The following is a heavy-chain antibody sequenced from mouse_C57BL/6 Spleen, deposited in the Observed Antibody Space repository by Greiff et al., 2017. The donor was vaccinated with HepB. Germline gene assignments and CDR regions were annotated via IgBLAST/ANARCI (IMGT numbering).Heavy chain of an antibody. CDR1: GYTFTDYY. CDR3: ARGSVSDTVYFDY. V-gene: IGHV1-76*01. Sequence: VQLQQSGAELVRPGASVKLSCKASGYTFTDYYINWVKQRPGQGLEWIARIYPGSGNTYYNEKFKGKATLTAEKSSSTAYMQLSSLTSEDSAVYFCARGSVSDTVYFDYWGQGTTLTVSS. J-gene: IGHJ2*01. CDR2: IYPGSGNT.